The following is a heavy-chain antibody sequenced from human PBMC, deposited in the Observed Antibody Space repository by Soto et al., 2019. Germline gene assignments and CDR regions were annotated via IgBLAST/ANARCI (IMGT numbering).Heavy chain of an antibody. CDR2: IWYDGSNQ. V-gene: IGHV3-33*01. CDR3: ARWKLVGPTIDAFDL. Sequence: QVQLVESGGGVVQPGRSLRLSCAASGFTFSRNGMHWVRQAPGKGLEWVAIIWYDGSNQNYADSVKGRFTISRDNFKNTVYLQMNSLRAEDTAVYYCARWKLVGPTIDAFDLWGQGTMVTVSS. D-gene: IGHD1-26*01. CDR1: GFTFSRNG. J-gene: IGHJ3*01.